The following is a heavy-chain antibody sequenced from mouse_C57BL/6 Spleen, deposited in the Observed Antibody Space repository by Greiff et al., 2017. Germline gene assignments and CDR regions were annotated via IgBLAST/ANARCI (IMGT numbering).Heavy chain of an antibody. CDR3: AREDYYGSSYVGDY. Sequence: VQLQQPGAELVKPGASVKLSCKASGYTFTSYWMHWVKQRPGRGLEWIGRIDPNSGGTKYNEKFKSKATLTVDKPSSTAYMPLSSLTSEDSAVYYGAREDYYGSSYVGDYGGQGTTLTVSS. J-gene: IGHJ2*01. CDR1: GYTFTSYW. V-gene: IGHV1-72*01. CDR2: IDPNSGGT. D-gene: IGHD1-1*01.